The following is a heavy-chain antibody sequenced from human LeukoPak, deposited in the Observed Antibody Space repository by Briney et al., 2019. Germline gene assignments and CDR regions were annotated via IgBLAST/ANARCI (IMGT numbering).Heavy chain of an antibody. CDR1: GFTFSSYA. D-gene: IGHD4-17*01. J-gene: IGHJ4*02. CDR2: ISGSGGST. V-gene: IGHV3-23*01. Sequence: LSGGSLRLSCAASGFTFSSYAMSWVRQAPGKGLEWVSAISGSGGSTYYADSVKGRFTISRDNSKNTLYLQMNSLRAEDTAVYYCAKGTHYGDYGGGDYWGQGTLVTVSS. CDR3: AKGTHYGDYGGGDY.